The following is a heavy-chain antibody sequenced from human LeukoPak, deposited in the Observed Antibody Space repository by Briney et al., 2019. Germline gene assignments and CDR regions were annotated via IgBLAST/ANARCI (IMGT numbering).Heavy chain of an antibody. Sequence: PGGSLRLSCAASGFSFSSYAMSWVRQAPGKGLEWVSAISGSGGSTYYADSVKGRFTISRDNAKNSLYLQMNSLRAEDTAVYYCARSGIAAAGFFDYWGQGTLVTVSS. J-gene: IGHJ4*02. CDR3: ARSGIAAAGFFDY. CDR1: GFSFSSYA. V-gene: IGHV3-23*01. CDR2: ISGSGGST. D-gene: IGHD6-13*01.